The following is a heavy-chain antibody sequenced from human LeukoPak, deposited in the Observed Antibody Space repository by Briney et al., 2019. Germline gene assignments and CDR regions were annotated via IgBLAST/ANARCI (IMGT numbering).Heavy chain of an antibody. CDR1: GYTFTSYA. CDR3: ARVYSSSWYGYFDY. V-gene: IGHV1-3*01. CDR2: INAGNGNT. D-gene: IGHD6-13*01. Sequence: VASVKVSCKASGYTFTSYAMHWVRQAPGQRLEWMGWINAGNGNTKYSQKFQGRVTITRDTSASTAYMELSSLRSEDTAVYYCARVYSSSWYGYFDYWGQGTLVTVSS. J-gene: IGHJ4*02.